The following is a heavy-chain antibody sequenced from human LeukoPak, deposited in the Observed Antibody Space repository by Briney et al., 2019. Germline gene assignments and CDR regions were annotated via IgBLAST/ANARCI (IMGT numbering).Heavy chain of an antibody. J-gene: IGHJ2*01. V-gene: IGHV3-23*01. D-gene: IGHD3-3*01. CDR1: GFTFSSYA. CDR2: VSGNGAGT. CDR3: AKVWADYDFWSAYYWYFDL. Sequence: GGSLRLSCAASGFTFSSYAMSWVRQAPGKGLEWVSAVSGNGAGTFYTDSVKGRFTISRDNSRHTLYLQMGSLRAEDTAVYYCAKVWADYDFWSAYYWYFDLWGRGTLVTVSS.